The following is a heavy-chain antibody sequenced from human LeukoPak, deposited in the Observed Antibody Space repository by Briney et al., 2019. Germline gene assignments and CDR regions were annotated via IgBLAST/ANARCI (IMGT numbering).Heavy chain of an antibody. D-gene: IGHD5-18*01. CDR2: ISGSGGST. J-gene: IGHJ4*02. CDR1: GFTFSSYA. V-gene: IGHV3-23*01. Sequence: PGGSLRLPCAASGFTFSSYAMSWVRQAPGKGLEWVSAISGSGGSTYYADSVKGRFTISRDNSKNTLYLQMNSLRAEDTAVYYCAKDLRRGIQLWLDYWGQGTLVTVSS. CDR3: AKDLRRGIQLWLDY.